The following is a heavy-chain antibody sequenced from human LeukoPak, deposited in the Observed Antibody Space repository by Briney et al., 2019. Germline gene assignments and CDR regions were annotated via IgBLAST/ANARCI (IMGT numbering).Heavy chain of an antibody. V-gene: IGHV4-59*08. CDR3: ARSGYSNFDY. Sequence: SETLSLTCTVSGGSISSYYWSWIRQPPGKGLEWIGYIYYSGSTNYNPSLKSRVTISVDTSKNQFSLKLSSVTAADTAVYYCARSGYSNFDYWGQGTLVTVSS. J-gene: IGHJ4*02. CDR2: IYYSGST. CDR1: GGSISSYY. D-gene: IGHD3-3*01.